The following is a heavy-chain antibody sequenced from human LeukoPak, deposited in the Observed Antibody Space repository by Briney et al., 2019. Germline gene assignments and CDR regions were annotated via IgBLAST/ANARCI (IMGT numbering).Heavy chain of an antibody. Sequence: PSETLSLTCTVSGGSTSSYYWSWIRQPPGKGLEWIGYIYYSGSTNYNPSLKSRVTISVDTSKNQFSLKLSSVTAADTAVYYCARRVSQLLRGSGAFDIWGQGTMVTVSS. CDR1: GGSTSSYY. CDR2: IYYSGST. V-gene: IGHV4-59*01. J-gene: IGHJ3*02. CDR3: ARRVSQLLRGSGAFDI. D-gene: IGHD2-2*01.